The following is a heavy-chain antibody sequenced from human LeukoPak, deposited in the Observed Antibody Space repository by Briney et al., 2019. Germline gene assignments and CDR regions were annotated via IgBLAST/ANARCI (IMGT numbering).Heavy chain of an antibody. CDR2: IYSGGST. CDR1: GFTVSSNY. CDR3: ASTISYYYDSSGHFDY. J-gene: IGHJ4*02. V-gene: IGHV3-66*01. Sequence: QPGGSLRLSCAASGFTVSSNYMSWVRQAPGKGLEWVSVIYSGGSTYYADSVKGRFTISRDNSKNTLYLQMNSLRAEDTAVYYCASTISYYYDSSGHFDYWGQGTLVTVSS. D-gene: IGHD3-22*01.